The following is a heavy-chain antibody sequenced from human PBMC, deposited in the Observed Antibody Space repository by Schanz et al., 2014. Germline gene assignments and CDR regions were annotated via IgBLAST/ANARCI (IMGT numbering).Heavy chain of an antibody. D-gene: IGHD3-9*01. CDR2: INPSGGST. CDR1: GYTFAGHA. CDR3: AKVDRTRYYAMDV. Sequence: QVQLVQSGAEVKKPGASVKVSCQASGYTFAGHAVHWVRQAPGQGPEWVGIINPSGGSTSYAQKFQGRVTMTADKSTSTVYMEVSGLRSEDTAVYYCAKVDRTRYYAMDVWGQGTLVTVSS. V-gene: IGHV1-46*01. J-gene: IGHJ4*02.